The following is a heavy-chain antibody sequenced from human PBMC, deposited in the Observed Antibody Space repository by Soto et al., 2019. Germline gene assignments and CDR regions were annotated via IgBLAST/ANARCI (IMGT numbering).Heavy chain of an antibody. CDR1: GYTFSNYY. J-gene: IGHJ6*02. V-gene: IGHV1-46*01. Sequence: ASVKVSCKASGYTFSNYYIHWVRQAPGQGLEWMGIINPNGGSTTYAQKFQGRVTMTRDTSTSTVYMELSSLTSEDTALYYCARDGWFFALRIPFGLDVWGQGTTVTVSS. CDR3: ARDGWFFALRIPFGLDV. D-gene: IGHD3-3*01. CDR2: INPNGGST.